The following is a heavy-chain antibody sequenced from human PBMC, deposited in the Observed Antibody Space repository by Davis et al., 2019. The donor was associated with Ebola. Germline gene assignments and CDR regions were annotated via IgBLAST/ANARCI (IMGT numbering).Heavy chain of an antibody. V-gene: IGHV4-4*02. D-gene: IGHD1-1*01. Sequence: MPGGSLRLSCAVSGVSISSSNWWTWVRQPPGKGLEWIGEIYHSRATNYKPSLKSRVTMSVDKYKNQFSLKLSSVTAADTAVYYCARVRDTITTFYGIDVWGKGTTVTVSS. CDR1: GVSISSSNW. CDR2: IYHSRAT. J-gene: IGHJ6*04. CDR3: ARVRDTITTFYGIDV.